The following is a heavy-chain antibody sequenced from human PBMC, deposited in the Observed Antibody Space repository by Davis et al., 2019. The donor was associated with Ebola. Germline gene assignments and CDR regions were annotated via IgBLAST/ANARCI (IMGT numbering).Heavy chain of an antibody. CDR3: ARAHFGDGYSHDAFDI. J-gene: IGHJ3*02. CDR1: GFTFSSYA. D-gene: IGHD5-18*01. CDR2: ISYDGSNK. V-gene: IGHV3-30-3*01. Sequence: GESLKISCAASGFTFSSYAMHWVRQAPGKGLEWVAVISYDGSNKYYADSVKGRFTISRDNSKNTLYLQMNSLRAEDTAVYYCARAHFGDGYSHDAFDIWGQGTMVTVSS.